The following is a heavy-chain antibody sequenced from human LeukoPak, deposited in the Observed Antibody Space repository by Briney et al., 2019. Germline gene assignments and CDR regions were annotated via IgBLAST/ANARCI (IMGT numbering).Heavy chain of an antibody. J-gene: IGHJ4*02. D-gene: IGHD6-19*01. CDR3: ARQWLAPYYFDY. CDR2: IYYSGST. CDR1: GGSISSYY. Sequence: SETLSLTCTVSGGSISSYYWSWIRQPPGKGLEWIGYIYYSGSTNYNPSLKSRVTISVDTSKNQFSLKLSSVTAADTAVYYCARQWLAPYYFDYWGQGTLATVSS. V-gene: IGHV4-59*01.